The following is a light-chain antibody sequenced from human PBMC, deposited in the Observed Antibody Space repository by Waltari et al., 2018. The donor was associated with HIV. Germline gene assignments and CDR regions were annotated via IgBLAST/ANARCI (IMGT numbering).Light chain of an antibody. J-gene: IGKJ2*01. CDR3: QQYDNLPRT. CDR2: DAS. Sequence: DIQMTQSPSSLSASVGDRVTITCQASQDISNYLNWYQQKPGKAPKLLIYDASNLETVVPSRFSGSGSGTDFTFTISSLQPEDIATYYCQQYDNLPRTFGQGTKLEIK. V-gene: IGKV1-33*01. CDR1: QDISNY.